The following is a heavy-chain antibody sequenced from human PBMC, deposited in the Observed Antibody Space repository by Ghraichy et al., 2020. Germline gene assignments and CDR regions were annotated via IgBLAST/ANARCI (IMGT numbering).Heavy chain of an antibody. CDR3: ARSPSGSGGGFDY. V-gene: IGHV4-59*01. Sequence: SETLSLTCTVSGGSISSYYWSWIRQPPGKGLEWIGYIYYSGSTNYNPSLKSRVTISVDTSKNQFSLKLSSVTAADTAVYYCARSPSGSGGGFDYWGQGTLVTVSS. CDR1: GGSISSYY. CDR2: IYYSGST. J-gene: IGHJ4*02. D-gene: IGHD1-26*01.